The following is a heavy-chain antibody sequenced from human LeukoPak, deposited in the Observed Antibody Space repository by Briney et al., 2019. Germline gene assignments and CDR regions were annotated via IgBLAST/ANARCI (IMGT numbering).Heavy chain of an antibody. CDR3: ARGYSGYDSEYYFDY. Sequence: ASVKVSCKVSGYTLTELSMHWVRQAPGQGLEWMGWINPNSGGTNYAQKFQGRVTMTRDTSISTAYMELSRLRSDDTAVYYCARGYSGYDSEYYFDYWGQGTLVTVSS. CDR2: INPNSGGT. V-gene: IGHV1-2*02. J-gene: IGHJ4*02. CDR1: GYTLTELS. D-gene: IGHD5-12*01.